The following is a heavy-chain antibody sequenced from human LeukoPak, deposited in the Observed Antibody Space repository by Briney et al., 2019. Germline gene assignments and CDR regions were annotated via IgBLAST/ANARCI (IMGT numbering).Heavy chain of an antibody. Sequence: GGSLRLSCAASGFTFSDYYMSWIRQAPGKGLEWVSYISSSGSTIYYAGSVKGRFTISRDNAKNSLYLQMNSLRAGDTAVYYCARGKTIFGVVYFFDYWGQGTLVTVSS. J-gene: IGHJ4*02. V-gene: IGHV3-11*01. D-gene: IGHD3-3*01. CDR2: ISSSGSTI. CDR3: ARGKTIFGVVYFFDY. CDR1: GFTFSDYY.